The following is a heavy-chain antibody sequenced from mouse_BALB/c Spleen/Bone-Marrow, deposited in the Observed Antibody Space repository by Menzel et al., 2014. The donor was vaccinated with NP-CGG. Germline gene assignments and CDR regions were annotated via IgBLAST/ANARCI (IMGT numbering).Heavy chain of an antibody. D-gene: IGHD2-1*01. CDR1: GFSVISYG. Sequence: QVQLQQSGPGLVQPSQSLFITCTVSGFSVISYGVHWVRQPPGKGLEWLGVVWSGGSTDSDAAFISRLSISNDNTKSXVFFKRNILQADDTAIYYCARNDYGNPHYAMDYWGQGTSVTVSS. CDR3: ARNDYGNPHYAMDY. V-gene: IGHV2-4*02. CDR2: VWSGGST. J-gene: IGHJ4*01.